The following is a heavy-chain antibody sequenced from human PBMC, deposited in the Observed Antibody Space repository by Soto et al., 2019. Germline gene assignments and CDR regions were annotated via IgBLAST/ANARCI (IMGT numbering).Heavy chain of an antibody. V-gene: IGHV3-23*01. D-gene: IGHD3-10*01. J-gene: IGHJ4*02. Sequence: GGSLRLSCAASGFTFSSYAMSWVRQAPGKGLEWVSAISGSGGSTYYADSVKGRFTISRDNSKNTLYLQMNSLRAEDTAVYYCTTNIWFGELLYDYWGQGTLVTVSS. CDR1: GFTFSSYA. CDR2: ISGSGGST. CDR3: TTNIWFGELLYDY.